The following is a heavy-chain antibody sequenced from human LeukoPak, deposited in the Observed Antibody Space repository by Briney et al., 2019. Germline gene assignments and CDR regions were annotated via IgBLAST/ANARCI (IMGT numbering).Heavy chain of an antibody. CDR3: ARGSRDYYGMDV. CDR2: IYHSGST. Sequence: SETLSLTCAVSGGSISSGGYSWSWIRQPPGKGLEWIGYIYHSGSTYYNPSLKSRVTISADRSKNQFSLKLSSVTAADTAVYYCARGSRDYYGMDVWGQGTTVTVSS. J-gene: IGHJ6*02. V-gene: IGHV4-30-2*01. CDR1: GGSISSGGYS.